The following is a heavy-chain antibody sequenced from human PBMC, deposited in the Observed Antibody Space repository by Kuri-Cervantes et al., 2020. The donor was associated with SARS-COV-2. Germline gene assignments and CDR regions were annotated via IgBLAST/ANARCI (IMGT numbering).Heavy chain of an antibody. CDR2: INHSGST. Sequence: SELSLTCAVYGGSFSGYYWSWIRQPPGKGLEWSGEINHSGSTNYNPSLKSRVTISVDTSKNQFSLKLSSVTAADTAVYYCARDSPPESSGYSSWYFDLWGRGTLVTVSS. J-gene: IGHJ2*01. D-gene: IGHD3-22*01. CDR1: GGSFSGYY. CDR3: ARDSPPESSGYSSWYFDL. V-gene: IGHV4-34*01.